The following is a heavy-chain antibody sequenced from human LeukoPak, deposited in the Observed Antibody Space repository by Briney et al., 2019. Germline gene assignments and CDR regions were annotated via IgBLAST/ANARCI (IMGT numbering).Heavy chain of an antibody. J-gene: IGHJ4*02. CDR1: GYSFTTYW. V-gene: IGHV5-51*01. CDR3: ARVPYYDSSGYYLDY. D-gene: IGHD3-22*01. CDR2: IYPGDSNT. Sequence: GESLKISCKGSGYSFTTYWIGWVRQMPGKGLDWMGIIYPGDSNTRYRPSFEGQVTISADKSISTAYLQWSSLKASDTAMYYCARVPYYDSSGYYLDYWGQGTLVTVSS.